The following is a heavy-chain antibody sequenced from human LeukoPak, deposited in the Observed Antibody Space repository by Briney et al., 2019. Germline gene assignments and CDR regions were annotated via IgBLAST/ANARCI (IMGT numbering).Heavy chain of an antibody. CDR1: GDSVSSNSAA. D-gene: IGHD5-18*01. CDR3: ARGGPTGYSYGPTPDIEAAIFDY. J-gene: IGHJ4*02. V-gene: IGHV6-1*01. Sequence: SQTLSLTCAISGDSVSSNSAAWNWIRQSPSRGLEWLGRTYYRSKWYNDYAVSVKSRITINPDTSKNQFSLKLSSVTAADTAVYYCARGGPTGYSYGPTPDIEAAIFDYWGQGTLVTVSS. CDR2: TYYRSKWYN.